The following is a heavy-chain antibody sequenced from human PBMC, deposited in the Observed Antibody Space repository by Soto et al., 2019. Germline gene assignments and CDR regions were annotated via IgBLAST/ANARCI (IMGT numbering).Heavy chain of an antibody. V-gene: IGHV4-30-4*01. J-gene: IGHJ5*02. CDR2: IYYSGST. Sequence: QVQLQESGPGLVKPSQTLSLTCTVSGGSISSGDYYWSWIRQPPGKGLEWIGYIYYSGSTYYNPSLKSRLTLSADASTNQFSLKLSSVTAADTAVYDCARDRRANWFDTWGQGTLVTVSS. CDR3: ARDRRANWFDT. CDR1: GGSISSGDYY.